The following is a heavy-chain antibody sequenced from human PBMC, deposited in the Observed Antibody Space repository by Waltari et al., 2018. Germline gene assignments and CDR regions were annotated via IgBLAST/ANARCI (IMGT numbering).Heavy chain of an antibody. CDR2: IKQDGSET. Sequence: EVQLVESGGGLVQPGGSLRLSCAASGFIFSDFYMSWVRQAPGKGLEWVANIKQDGSETYALDSVKGRFTISKDDVGNSLSLQMNNLRVEDTAVYYCARDMTVSQSDGFDLWGQGTMVTVS. CDR3: ARDMTVSQSDGFDL. D-gene: IGHD4-4*01. V-gene: IGHV3-7*01. CDR1: GFIFSDFY. J-gene: IGHJ3*01.